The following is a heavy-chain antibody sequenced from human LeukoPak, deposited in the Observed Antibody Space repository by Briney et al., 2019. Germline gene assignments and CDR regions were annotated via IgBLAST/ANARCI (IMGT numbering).Heavy chain of an antibody. CDR3: ARARGYGVGYFDY. CDR2: IYHSGGA. CDR1: AGSISSYY. V-gene: IGHV4-59*12. D-gene: IGHD6-13*01. J-gene: IGHJ4*02. Sequence: PSETLSLTCTVSAGSISSYYWTWIRQPPGMGLEWIGYIYHSGGAYYNPSLKSRVTISVDRSKNQFSLKLSSVTASDTAVYYCARARGYGVGYFDYWGQGTLVTVSS.